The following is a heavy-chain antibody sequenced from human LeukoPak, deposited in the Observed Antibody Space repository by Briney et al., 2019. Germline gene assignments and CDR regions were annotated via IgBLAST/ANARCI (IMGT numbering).Heavy chain of an antibody. V-gene: IGHV3-33*01. CDR1: GFTFSSYG. Sequence: GGSLRLSCAASGFTFSSYGMHWVRQAPGKGLEWVAVIWYDGSNKYYADSVKGRFTISRDNAKNSLYLQMNSLRAEDTAVYYCARERYYGSGSYYNTYYYYGMDVWGQGTTVTVS. CDR3: ARERYYGSGSYYNTYYYYGMDV. J-gene: IGHJ6*02. CDR2: IWYDGSNK. D-gene: IGHD3-10*01.